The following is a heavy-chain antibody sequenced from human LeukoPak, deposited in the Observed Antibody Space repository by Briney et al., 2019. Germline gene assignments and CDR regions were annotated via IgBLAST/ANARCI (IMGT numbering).Heavy chain of an antibody. J-gene: IGHJ5*02. V-gene: IGHV4-61*02. Sequence: SETLSLTCTVSGGSISSGSYYWSWIRQPAGKGLEWIGRIYTSGSTNYNPSLKSRVTISVDTSKNQFSLKLSSVTAADTAVYYCARDPSSSWGKNWFDPWGQGTLVTVSS. D-gene: IGHD6-13*01. CDR3: ARDPSSSWGKNWFDP. CDR1: GGSISSGSYY. CDR2: IYTSGST.